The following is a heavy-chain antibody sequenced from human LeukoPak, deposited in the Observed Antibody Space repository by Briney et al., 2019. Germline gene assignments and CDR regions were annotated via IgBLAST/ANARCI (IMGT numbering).Heavy chain of an antibody. CDR1: GYTFTNYD. V-gene: IGHV1-8*01. J-gene: IGHJ6*03. D-gene: IGHD2-15*01. Sequence: ASVKVSCKASGYTFTNYDITWVRQASGHGLEWMGWINPNSANTGYAQKFQGRVTMTRNTSISTAYLELSSLISEDTAVYYCARGRQPSRPFCSGTSCYSFYYYMDVWGKGSSVTVSS. CDR2: INPNSANT. CDR3: ARGRQPSRPFCSGTSCYSFYYYMDV.